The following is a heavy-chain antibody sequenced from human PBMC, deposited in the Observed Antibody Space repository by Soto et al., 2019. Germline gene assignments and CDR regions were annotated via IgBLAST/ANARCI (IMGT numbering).Heavy chain of an antibody. Sequence: PGGSLRLSCAASGPIFSDSAIHWVRQASGKGLEWVARIRSRGNNYATAYAASVKGRFTISRDDSKKTAYLQLNSLKTEDTAMYYCTRIFSDALDIWGQGTMVTVSS. CDR1: GPIFSDSA. CDR3: TRIFSDALDI. CDR2: IRSRGNNYAT. V-gene: IGHV3-73*01. J-gene: IGHJ3*02.